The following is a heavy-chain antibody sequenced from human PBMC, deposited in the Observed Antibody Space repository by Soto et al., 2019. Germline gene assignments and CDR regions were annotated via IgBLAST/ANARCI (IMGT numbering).Heavy chain of an antibody. CDR3: AREYYGSGSIETGYYMDV. V-gene: IGHV4-34*01. J-gene: IGHJ6*03. D-gene: IGHD3-10*01. Sequence: SETLSLTCAVYGGSFSGYYWSWIRQPPGKGLEWTGEINHSGSTNYNPSLKSRVTISVDTSKNQFSLKLSSVTAADTAVYYCAREYYGSGSIETGYYMDVWGKGTTVTVSS. CDR1: GGSFSGYY. CDR2: INHSGST.